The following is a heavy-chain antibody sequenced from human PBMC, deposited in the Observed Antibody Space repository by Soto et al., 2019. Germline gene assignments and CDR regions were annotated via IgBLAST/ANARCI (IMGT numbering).Heavy chain of an antibody. V-gene: IGHV4-30-4*01. J-gene: IGHJ5*01. CDR1: GGSISSGDYY. Sequence: SETLSLTCTVSGGSISSGDYYWSWIRQPPGKGLECIGYIYYSGGTYSNPSLRGRVTISVDTSKNQFSLKLSSVTAADTAVYYCARVIRLVADTHNWFDPWGQGTMGTVSS. CDR3: ARVIRLVADTHNWFDP. D-gene: IGHD2-15*01. CDR2: IYYSGGT.